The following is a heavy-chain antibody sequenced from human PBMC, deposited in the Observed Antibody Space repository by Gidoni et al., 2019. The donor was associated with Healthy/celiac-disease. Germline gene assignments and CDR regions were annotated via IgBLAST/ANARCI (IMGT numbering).Heavy chain of an antibody. V-gene: IGHV5-10-1*01. J-gene: IGHJ5*02. CDR1: GYSFTSDW. Sequence: EVQLVQSGAEVKKPGESLRISCKGSGYSFTSDWISWVRQMPGKGLEWMGRIDPSDSYTNYSPSFQGHVTISADKSISTAYLQWSSLKASDTAMYYCARQDVVVVAARYNWFDPWGQGTLVTVSS. D-gene: IGHD2-15*01. CDR3: ARQDVVVVAARYNWFDP. CDR2: IDPSDSYT.